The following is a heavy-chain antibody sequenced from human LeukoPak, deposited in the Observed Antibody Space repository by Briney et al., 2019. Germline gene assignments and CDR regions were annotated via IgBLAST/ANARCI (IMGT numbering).Heavy chain of an antibody. CDR2: ISHDARSN. V-gene: IGHV3-30*03. J-gene: IGHJ3*02. CDR1: GFTFSSYG. CDR3: ARDPPGIGAFDI. Sequence: PGGSLRLSCATSGFTFSSYGMHWVRQVPGKGLEWVAVISHDARSNYHVDSVKGRFTISRDNSKNTLYLQMNSLRAEDTAVYYCARDPPGIGAFDIWGQGTMVTVSS. D-gene: IGHD3-3*02.